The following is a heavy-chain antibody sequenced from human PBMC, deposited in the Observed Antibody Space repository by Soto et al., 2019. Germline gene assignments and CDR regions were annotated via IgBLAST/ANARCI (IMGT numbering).Heavy chain of an antibody. V-gene: IGHV3-30-3*01. Sequence: QVQLVESGGGVVQPGRSLRLSCAASGFIFSNYVMYWVRQAPGKGLEWVAFMSYDRTTKYYADSVKGRFTISRDNSKNTLYLQMNSLRPEDTGVYYCAREVLWSRYFDYWGQGTRVTVSS. J-gene: IGHJ4*02. CDR2: MSYDRTTK. D-gene: IGHD3-10*01. CDR1: GFIFSNYV. CDR3: AREVLWSRYFDY.